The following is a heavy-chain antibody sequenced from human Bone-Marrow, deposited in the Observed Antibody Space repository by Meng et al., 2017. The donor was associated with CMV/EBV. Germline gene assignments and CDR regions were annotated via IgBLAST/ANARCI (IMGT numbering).Heavy chain of an antibody. Sequence: ASVKVSCKASGYTFTGYYMYWVRQAPGQGLEWMAWINPNSGATNYAKKFQDRITMTRDTSISTAYMEVSSLTSDDTAVYYCTRNGGGLDVWGQGTTVTVSS. V-gene: IGHV1-2*02. CDR2: INPNSGAT. D-gene: IGHD3-16*01. J-gene: IGHJ6*02. CDR1: GYTFTGYY. CDR3: TRNGGGLDV.